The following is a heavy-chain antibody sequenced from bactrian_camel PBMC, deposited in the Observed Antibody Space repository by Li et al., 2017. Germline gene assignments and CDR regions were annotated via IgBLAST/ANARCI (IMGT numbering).Heavy chain of an antibody. CDR1: TYTGC. J-gene: IGHJ4*01. D-gene: IGHD2*01. V-gene: IGHV3S40*01. Sequence: VQLVESGGGSVQPGGSLTLSCVASTYTGCMGWFRQAPGKGREGVARIGGGGAFYVDSVKGRFTISRDNAKNSLDLDMTDLKPEDTGVYYCAILYPCSPALAFASNWGQGTQVTVS. CDR3: AILYPCSPALAFASN. CDR2: IGGGGA.